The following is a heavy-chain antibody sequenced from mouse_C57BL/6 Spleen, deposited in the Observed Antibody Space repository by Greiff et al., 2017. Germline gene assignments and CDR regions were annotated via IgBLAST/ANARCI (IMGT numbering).Heavy chain of an antibody. CDR2: INYDGSST. Sequence: DVKLVESEGGLVQPGSSMKLSCTASGFTFSDYYMAWVRQVPEKGLEWVANINYDGSSTYYLDSLKSRFIISRDNAKNILYLQMSSLKSEDTATYYCARRCYYEDAMDYWGQGTSVTVSS. J-gene: IGHJ4*01. D-gene: IGHD2-4*01. CDR1: GFTFSDYY. V-gene: IGHV5-16*01. CDR3: ARRCYYEDAMDY.